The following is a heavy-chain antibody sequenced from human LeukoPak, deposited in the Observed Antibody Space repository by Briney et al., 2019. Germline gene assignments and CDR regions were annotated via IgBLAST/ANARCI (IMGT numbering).Heavy chain of an antibody. D-gene: IGHD1-1*01. CDR1: GGSFSGYY. J-gene: IGHJ3*02. Sequence: SETLSLTCAVYGGSFSGYYWSWIRQPPGKGLEWIGEINHSGSTNYNPSLKSRVTISVDTSKNQFSLKLRSVTAADTAVYYCARGLAPHDGNAFDIWGQGTMVTVSS. V-gene: IGHV4-34*01. CDR2: INHSGST. CDR3: ARGLAPHDGNAFDI.